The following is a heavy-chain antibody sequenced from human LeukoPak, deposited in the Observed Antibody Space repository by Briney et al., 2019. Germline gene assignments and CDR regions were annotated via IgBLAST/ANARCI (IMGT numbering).Heavy chain of an antibody. J-gene: IGHJ6*03. D-gene: IGHD3-22*01. CDR2: IYYSGST. V-gene: IGHV4-39*07. CDR3: ARENWRAVGYYYYMDV. Sequence: PSETLSLACTVSGGSISSSSYYWGWIRQPPGKGLEWIGSIYYSGSTYYNPSLKSRVTISVDTSKNQFSLNLSSVTAADTAFYYCARENWRAVGYYYYMDVWGKGTTVTVSS. CDR1: GGSISSSSYY.